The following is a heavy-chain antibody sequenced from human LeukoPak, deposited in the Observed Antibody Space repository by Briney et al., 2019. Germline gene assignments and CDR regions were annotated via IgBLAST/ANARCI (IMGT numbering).Heavy chain of an antibody. CDR3: ASQLSMVRGPEGDWFDP. Sequence: AASVKVSCKASGYTFTGYYMHWVRQAPGQGLEWMGWINPNSGGTNYAQKFQGRVTMTRDTSISTAYMELSRLRSDDTAVYYCASQLSMVRGPEGDWFDPWGQGTLVTVSS. D-gene: IGHD3-10*01. J-gene: IGHJ5*02. V-gene: IGHV1-2*02. CDR1: GYTFTGYY. CDR2: INPNSGGT.